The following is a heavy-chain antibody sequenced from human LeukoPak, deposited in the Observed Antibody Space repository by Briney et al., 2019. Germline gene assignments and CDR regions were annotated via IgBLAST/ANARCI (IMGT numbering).Heavy chain of an antibody. CDR1: GDSISSYY. Sequence: SETLSLTCTVSGDSISSYYWSWIRQSAGKGLEGIGRINTSGNTNYNPSLKSGGTMSLDTSKNHFSLNLSSVTVADTAVYYCARDRLGFRVDVWGKGTTVTVSS. CDR2: INTSGNT. D-gene: IGHD3-10*01. CDR3: ARDRLGFRVDV. J-gene: IGHJ6*04. V-gene: IGHV4-4*07.